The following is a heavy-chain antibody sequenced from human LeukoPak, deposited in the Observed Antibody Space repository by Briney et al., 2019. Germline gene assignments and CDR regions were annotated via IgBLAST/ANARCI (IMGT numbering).Heavy chain of an antibody. J-gene: IGHJ4*02. CDR3: ARGPGIAAAGTVGYFDF. CDR1: GFTFSSYW. Sequence: GGSLRLSCAASGFTFSSYWMSWVRQAPGKGLEWVANIKEDGSEKHYVDSVKGRFTISRDNAENSLYLQMSSLRGEDTAVYYCARGPGIAAAGTVGYFDFWGQGTLVTVSS. V-gene: IGHV3-7*01. CDR2: IKEDGSEK. D-gene: IGHD6-13*01.